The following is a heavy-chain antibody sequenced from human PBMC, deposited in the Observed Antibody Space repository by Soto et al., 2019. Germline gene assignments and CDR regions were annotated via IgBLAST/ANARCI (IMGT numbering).Heavy chain of an antibody. J-gene: IGHJ4*02. Sequence: ASVKVSCKASGYTFTSYGISWVRQAPGQGLEWMGWISAYNGNTNYAQKLQGRVTMTTDTSTSTAYMELRSLRSDDTAVYYCARVVPMITFGGVIPLRVDYWGQGTLVTVSS. CDR1: GYTFTSYG. CDR3: ARVVPMITFGGVIPLRVDY. V-gene: IGHV1-18*01. D-gene: IGHD3-16*02. CDR2: ISAYNGNT.